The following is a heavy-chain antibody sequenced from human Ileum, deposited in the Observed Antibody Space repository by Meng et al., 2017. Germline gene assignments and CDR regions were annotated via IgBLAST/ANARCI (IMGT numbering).Heavy chain of an antibody. CDR1: GGSISDSNW. CDR2: IYHTGST. V-gene: IGHV4-4*02. D-gene: IGHD5-12*01. Sequence: QVPLQGSGPGLVKPSGTLSLTCAVSGGSISDSNWWSWVRQPPGKGLEWIGEIYHTGSTNYNPSLKSRVTMSLDKSKNQFFLDLTSVTAADTAVYYCARDLLGPAIAASGYFDPWGQGILVTVSS. CDR3: ARDLLGPAIAASGYFDP. J-gene: IGHJ5*02.